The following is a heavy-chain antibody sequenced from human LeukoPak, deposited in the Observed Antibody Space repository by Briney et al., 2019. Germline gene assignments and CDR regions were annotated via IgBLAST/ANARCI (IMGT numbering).Heavy chain of an antibody. V-gene: IGHV3-30*04. J-gene: IGHJ4*02. CDR3: AKDGTSYYYIYY. CDR2: IRYDGSNT. CDR1: GFTFSSYA. Sequence: PGRSLRLSCAASGFTFSSYAMYWVRQAPGKGLEWLAFIRYDGSNTYYADSVKGRFTVSRDDSKNTLYLQMNSLRGDDTAVYYCAKDGTSYYYIYYWGQGTLVTVSS. D-gene: IGHD2/OR15-2a*01.